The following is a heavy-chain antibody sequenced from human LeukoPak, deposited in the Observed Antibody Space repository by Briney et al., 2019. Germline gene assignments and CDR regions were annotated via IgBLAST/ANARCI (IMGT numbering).Heavy chain of an antibody. CDR2: IKSDGSST. CDR1: GFTFSSYW. Sequence: PGGSLRLSCAASGFTFSSYWMHWVRQAPGKGLVWVSRIKSDGSSTTYADSVKGRFTISRDNAKNTLHLQMNSLRAEDRAVYYCPRDSGSWYYDYWGQGTLVTVSS. CDR3: PRDSGSWYYDY. D-gene: IGHD6-13*01. V-gene: IGHV3-74*03. J-gene: IGHJ4*02.